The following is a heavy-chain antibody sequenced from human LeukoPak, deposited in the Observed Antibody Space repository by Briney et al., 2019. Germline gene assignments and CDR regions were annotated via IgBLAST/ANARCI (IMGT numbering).Heavy chain of an antibody. Sequence: PSETLSLTCNVSGDSITSGAFYWAWIRQSPRKGLEWIGNVYYSGSTQYNPSLRGRVSISMDKTKNQFSLNLNSVSVTDTAIYYCARRDYAAWSDPWGQATLVTVSS. CDR1: GDSITSGAFY. V-gene: IGHV4-39*01. D-gene: IGHD4/OR15-4a*01. J-gene: IGHJ5*02. CDR2: VYYSGST. CDR3: ARRDYAAWSDP.